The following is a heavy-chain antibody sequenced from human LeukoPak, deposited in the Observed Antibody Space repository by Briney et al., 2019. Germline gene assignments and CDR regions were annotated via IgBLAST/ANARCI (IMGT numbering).Heavy chain of an antibody. J-gene: IGHJ4*02. CDR1: GFTFSSYD. Sequence: QPGGSLRLSCAASGFTFSSYDMHWVRQATGKGLEWVSAIGIAGDTYYSGSVKGRFTISRENAKNFLYPQMNSLRAGDTAVYYCARGNILTGYDCWGQGTLVTVSS. D-gene: IGHD3-9*01. CDR2: IGIAGDT. V-gene: IGHV3-13*04. CDR3: ARGNILTGYDC.